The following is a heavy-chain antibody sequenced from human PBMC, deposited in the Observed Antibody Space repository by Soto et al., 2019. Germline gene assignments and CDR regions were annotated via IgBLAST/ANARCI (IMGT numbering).Heavy chain of an antibody. CDR2: ILNDGSNR. CDR1: GFTFSNYG. J-gene: IGHJ6*02. V-gene: IGHV3-33*01. D-gene: IGHD3-10*01. CDR3: ARDAEYSGNGMDV. Sequence: QVQLVESGGGVVQPGRSLRLSCAASGFTFSNYGMHWGRQAPGKGLEWVAVILNDGSNRYHADSVKDRFTITRNNSNNSMYLQMNSMRAEDTAVYYCARDAEYSGNGMDVWGQGTTVTVS.